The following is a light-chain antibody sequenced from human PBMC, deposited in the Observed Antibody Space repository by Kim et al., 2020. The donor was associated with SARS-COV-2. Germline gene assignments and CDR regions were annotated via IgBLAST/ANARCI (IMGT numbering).Light chain of an antibody. CDR1: SYNIGGGYD. J-gene: IGLJ3*02. CDR2: VNS. V-gene: IGLV1-40*01. Sequence: QEGTSSSTGSSYNIGGGYDVHWYQQLPGTAPKLLIYVNSNRPSGVPDRFSGSKSGTSASLAITGIQAEDEADYYCQSYDSSLSGWVFGGGTQLTVL. CDR3: QSYDSSLSGWV.